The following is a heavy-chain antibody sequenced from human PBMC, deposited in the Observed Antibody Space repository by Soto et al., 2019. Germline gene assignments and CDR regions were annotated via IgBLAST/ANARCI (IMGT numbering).Heavy chain of an antibody. CDR1: GGSISSGGYY. D-gene: IGHD4-17*01. CDR3: AARQGGYGGNSRGCAYSSYYYYYGMDV. Sequence: QVQLQESGPGLVKPSQTLSLTCTVSGGSISSGGYYWSWIRQHPGKGLEWIGYIYYSGSTYYNPSLKSRVPISVDTSENQFSLKLSSVTAADTAVYYCAARQGGYGGNSRGCAYSSYYYYYGMDVWGQGTTVTVSS. J-gene: IGHJ6*02. CDR2: IYYSGST. V-gene: IGHV4-31*03.